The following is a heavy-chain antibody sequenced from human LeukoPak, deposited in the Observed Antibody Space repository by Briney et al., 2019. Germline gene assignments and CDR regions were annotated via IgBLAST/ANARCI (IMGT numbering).Heavy chain of an antibody. CDR2: YSGGST. V-gene: IGHV3-66*01. CDR3: ARGPSGYHNT. D-gene: IGHD5-12*01. CDR1: EFSVGSNY. Sequence: GGSRRLSCAASEFSVGSNYMTWVRQAPGKGLEWVSLYSGGSTYYADSVKGRFTISRDNSKNTLYLQMNSLRAEDTAVYYCARGPSGYHNTGGQGTLVTVSS. J-gene: IGHJ4*02.